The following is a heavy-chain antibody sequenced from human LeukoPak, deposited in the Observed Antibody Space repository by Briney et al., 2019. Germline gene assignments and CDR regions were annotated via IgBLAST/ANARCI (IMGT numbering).Heavy chain of an antibody. Sequence: SETLSLTCTVSGGSISSRSYYWGGIRQSPGKGLEWIGNIYYSGSTYYNPSLKSRVTISVDTSKNQFSLKLSSVTAADTAVYYCARHMYYYDSGSYNYYYYLDVWGKATTVTVSS. V-gene: IGHV4-39*01. J-gene: IGHJ6*03. D-gene: IGHD3-10*01. CDR1: GGSISSRSYY. CDR3: ARHMYYYDSGSYNYYYYLDV. CDR2: IYYSGST.